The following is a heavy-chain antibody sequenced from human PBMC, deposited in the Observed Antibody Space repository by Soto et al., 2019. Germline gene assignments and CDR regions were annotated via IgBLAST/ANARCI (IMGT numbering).Heavy chain of an antibody. D-gene: IGHD6-19*01. CDR2: FFIGGNT. Sequence: PSETLSLTCTVSGGSISSTTYYWGWMRQPPGKGLEWIASFFIGGNTYYNPSLKSRVTISVDTSKNQFSLKLSSVTAADTAVYYCARGSGWRDAFDIWGQGTMVTVSS. CDR1: GGSISSTTYY. V-gene: IGHV4-39*07. CDR3: ARGSGWRDAFDI. J-gene: IGHJ3*02.